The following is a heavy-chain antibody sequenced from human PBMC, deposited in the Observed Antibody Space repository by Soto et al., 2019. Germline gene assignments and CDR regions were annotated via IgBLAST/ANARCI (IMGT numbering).Heavy chain of an antibody. CDR1: GGSISSSNW. J-gene: IGHJ4*02. CDR2: IYHSGST. V-gene: IGHV4-4*02. Sequence: QVQLQESGPGLVKPSGTLSLTCAVSGGSISSSNWWSWVRQPPGKGLEWIGEIYHSGSTNYNPSLTSRVTISVDKSKNQFSLKLSSVTAADTAVYYCARVAAYDPPRPRNSDPFDYWGQGTLVTVSS. CDR3: ARVAAYDPPRPRNSDPFDY. D-gene: IGHD3-3*01.